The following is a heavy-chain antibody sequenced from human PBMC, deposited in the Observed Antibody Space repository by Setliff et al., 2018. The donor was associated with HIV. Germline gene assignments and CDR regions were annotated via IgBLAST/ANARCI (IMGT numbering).Heavy chain of an antibody. J-gene: IGHJ4*02. CDR3: IGWVHPGCY. CDR2: ISYDSRFI. V-gene: IGHV3-21*04. CDR1: GFTFSNYN. Sequence: PGGSLRLSCAASGFTFSNYNMNWVRQAPGKGLEWVSSISYDSRFIYHADSMKGRFTISRDNAKNSLYLQMNSLRAEDTAVYYCIGWVHPGCYWGQGTLVTVSS. D-gene: IGHD1-1*01.